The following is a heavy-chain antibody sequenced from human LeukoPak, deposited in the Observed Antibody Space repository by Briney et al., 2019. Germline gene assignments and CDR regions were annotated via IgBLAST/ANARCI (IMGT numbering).Heavy chain of an antibody. CDR2: MNPNSGNT. CDR3: ARRGTAMGFDYYYYYYMVV. Sequence: GASVKVSCKASGYTFTSYDINWVRHATGQGLEWMGWMNPNSGNTGYAQKFQGRVTITRNTSISTAYMELSSLRSEDTAVYYCARRGTAMGFDYYYYYYMVVWGKGTTVTVSS. CDR1: GYTFTSYD. D-gene: IGHD5-18*01. J-gene: IGHJ6*03. V-gene: IGHV1-8*03.